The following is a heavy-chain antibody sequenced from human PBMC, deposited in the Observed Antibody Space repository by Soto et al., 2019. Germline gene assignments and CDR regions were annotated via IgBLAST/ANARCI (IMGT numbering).Heavy chain of an antibody. D-gene: IGHD3-22*01. V-gene: IGHV3-64D*06. CDR1: GFTFSSYA. CDR3: VKGEYYYDSSGYYPFDY. J-gene: IGHJ4*02. Sequence: GGSPRLSCSASGFTFSSYAMHWVRQAPGKGLEYVSSISTNGGSTHYADSVKGRFTISRDNSKNTQYLQMSSLRADDTAVYYCVKGEYYYDSSGYYPFDYWGQGTLVTVSS. CDR2: ISTNGGST.